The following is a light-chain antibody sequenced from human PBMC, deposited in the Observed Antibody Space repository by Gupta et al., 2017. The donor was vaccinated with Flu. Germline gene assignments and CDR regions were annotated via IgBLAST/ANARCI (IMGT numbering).Light chain of an antibody. CDR3: LLSDRGVGV. CDR2: DTV. Sequence: GTVTLTCGSTSGPVTSAHYPYWFQQKPGQAPRTLIYDTVNKRSWIPARFSGSLLGGKAALXLXGAQPEXEADYYCLLSDRGVGVFGGGTKLTVL. J-gene: IGLJ3*02. CDR1: SGPVTSAHY. V-gene: IGLV7-46*01.